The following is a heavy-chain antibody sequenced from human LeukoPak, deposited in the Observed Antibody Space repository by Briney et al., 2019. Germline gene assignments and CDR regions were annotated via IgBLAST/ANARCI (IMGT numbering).Heavy chain of an antibody. Sequence: GASVKVSCKASGYTFTGYYMHWVRQAPGQGLEWMGWINPNSGGTNYAQKFQGRVTMTRDTSISTAYMELSRLRSDDTAVYYCAKDPSLITIFGVDFDYWGQGTLVTVSS. V-gene: IGHV1-2*02. CDR2: INPNSGGT. D-gene: IGHD3-3*01. CDR3: AKDPSLITIFGVDFDY. J-gene: IGHJ4*02. CDR1: GYTFTGYY.